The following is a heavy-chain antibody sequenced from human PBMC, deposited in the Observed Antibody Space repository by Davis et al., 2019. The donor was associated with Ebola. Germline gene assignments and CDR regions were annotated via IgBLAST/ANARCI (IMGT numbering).Heavy chain of an antibody. J-gene: IGHJ3*01. V-gene: IGHV3-23*01. CDR2: LGTSADT. Sequence: GESLKISCAASGFTLSSYSMNWVRQAPGKGLEWVSTLGTSADTYYADSVKGRFTISRDNSKNTLHLQMNSLRVEDTAIYYCAKDTSHVWFDVWGQGTMVTVSS. CDR3: AKDTSHVWFDV. CDR1: GFTLSSYS. D-gene: IGHD1-26*01.